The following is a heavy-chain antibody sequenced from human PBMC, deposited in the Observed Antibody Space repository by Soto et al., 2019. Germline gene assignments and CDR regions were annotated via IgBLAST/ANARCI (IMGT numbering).Heavy chain of an antibody. V-gene: IGHV1-69*02. D-gene: IGHD2-8*02. CDR3: AARYCSAATCFNPGAY. CDR2: IIPILAVT. J-gene: IGHJ4*02. CDR1: GDTFNTYT. Sequence: QVQLVQSGAEVKKPGSSVKVSCKVSGDTFNTYTISWVRQAPGQGLEWMGRIIPILAVTTYSRKFQGRLSITADEPTSTAYMEVSSLRSEDTAIYYCAARYCSAATCFNPGAYWGQGTLVAVSS.